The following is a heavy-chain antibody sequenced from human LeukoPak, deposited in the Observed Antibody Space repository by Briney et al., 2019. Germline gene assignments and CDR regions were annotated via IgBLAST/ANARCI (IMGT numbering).Heavy chain of an antibody. CDR2: FDHEAGET. J-gene: IGHJ4*02. CDR3: ATAKRSFGELLYFGY. CDR1: GYTLTELS. Sequence: ASVKVSCKVSGYTLTELSMHWVRQAPGKGLEWMGGFDHEAGETIYAQKFQGRVTMTEDTSTDTAYMELSSLRSEDTAVYYCATAKRSFGELLYFGYWGQGTLVTVSS. V-gene: IGHV1-24*01. D-gene: IGHD3-10*01.